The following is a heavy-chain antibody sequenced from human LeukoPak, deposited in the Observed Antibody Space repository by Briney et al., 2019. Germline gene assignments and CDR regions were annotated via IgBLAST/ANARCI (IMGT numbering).Heavy chain of an antibody. Sequence: SQTLSLTCAISGDSVSSNSAAWNWIRQSPSRGLEWLGRTYYRSKWYNDYAVSVKSRITINPDTSKNQFSLQLNSVTPEDTAVYYCAGGYCSSTSCRYYYYYMDVWGKGTTVTVSS. CDR3: AGGYCSSTSCRYYYYYMDV. CDR2: TYYRSKWYN. D-gene: IGHD2-2*01. J-gene: IGHJ6*03. V-gene: IGHV6-1*01. CDR1: GDSVSSNSAA.